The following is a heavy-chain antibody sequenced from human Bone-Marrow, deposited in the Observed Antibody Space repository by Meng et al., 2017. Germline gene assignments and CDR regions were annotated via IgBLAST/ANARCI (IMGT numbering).Heavy chain of an antibody. CDR3: ARRPAFASDYYYGMDV. J-gene: IGHJ6*02. Sequence: GSLRLSCAVYGGSFSGYYWSWIRQPPGKGLEWIGEINHSGSTNYNPSLKSRVTISVDTSKNQFSLKLSSVTAADTAVYYCARRPAFASDYYYGMDVWGQGTTVTVSS. V-gene: IGHV4-34*01. CDR2: INHSGST. CDR1: GGSFSGYY.